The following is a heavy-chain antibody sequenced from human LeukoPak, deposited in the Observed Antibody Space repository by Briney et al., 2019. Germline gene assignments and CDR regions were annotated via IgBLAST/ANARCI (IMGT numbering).Heavy chain of an antibody. V-gene: IGHV1-2*06. Sequence: ASVTVSCKTSGYNFNDHHVHWVRQAPGQGLEWMGRIYPKSGDTDYPQKFQIRATMTRDTSITTAYMELTSLRSDDTAVYYCVSHYGPGPVWGQGTLVTVS. CDR1: GYNFNDHH. J-gene: IGHJ4*02. D-gene: IGHD3-10*01. CDR3: VSHYGPGPV. CDR2: IYPKSGDT.